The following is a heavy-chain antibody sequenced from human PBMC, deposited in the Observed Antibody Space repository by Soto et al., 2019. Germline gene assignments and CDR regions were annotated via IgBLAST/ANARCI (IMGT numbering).Heavy chain of an antibody. CDR3: ARSPTVTTVAFDY. Sequence: SVKVSCKSSGGTFSSYAISWVRQAPGQGLEWMGGIIPIFGTANYAQKFQGRVTITADESTSTAYMELSSLRSEDTAVYYCARSPTVTTVAFDYWGQGTLVTVSS. J-gene: IGHJ4*02. V-gene: IGHV1-69*01. CDR1: GGTFSSYA. CDR2: IIPIFGTA. D-gene: IGHD4-4*01.